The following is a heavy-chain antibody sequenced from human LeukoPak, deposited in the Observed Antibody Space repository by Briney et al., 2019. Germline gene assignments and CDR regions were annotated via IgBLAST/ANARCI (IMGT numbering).Heavy chain of an antibody. Sequence: AASVKVSCKASGYTFTSYPINWVRQAPGQGLEWMGWINTNTGNPTYAQGFTGRFVFSLDTSVSTAYLQISSLKAEDTAVYYRARGLPPFRYFAGYYYMDVWGKGTTVTVSS. CDR3: ARGLPPFRYFAGYYYMDV. V-gene: IGHV7-4-1*02. CDR1: GYTFTSYP. J-gene: IGHJ6*03. D-gene: IGHD3-9*01. CDR2: INTNTGNP.